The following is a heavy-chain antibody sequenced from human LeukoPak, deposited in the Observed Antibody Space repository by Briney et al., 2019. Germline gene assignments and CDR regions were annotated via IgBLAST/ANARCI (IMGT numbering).Heavy chain of an antibody. D-gene: IGHD3-16*01. V-gene: IGHV4-4*07. CDR1: GGSISSYY. Sequence: SETLSLTSTGSGGSISSYYWSWIRQRAGKGLEWIGRIYTSGSTNYNPSLKSRVTMSVDTSKNQFSLKLSSVTAADTAVYYCARVGGYYYYMDVWGKGTTVTISS. J-gene: IGHJ6*03. CDR2: IYTSGST. CDR3: ARVGGYYYYMDV.